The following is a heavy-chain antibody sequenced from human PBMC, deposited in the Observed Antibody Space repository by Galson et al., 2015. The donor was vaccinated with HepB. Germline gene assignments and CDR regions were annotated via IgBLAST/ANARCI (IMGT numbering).Heavy chain of an antibody. D-gene: IGHD1-1*01. V-gene: IGHV3-23*01. CDR1: GFTFSSLG. CDR3: AKGTTNIDY. J-gene: IGHJ4*02. Sequence: SLRLSCAASGFTFSSLGMTWVRQAPGKGLECVSAIGVNAGSTDYADSVKGRFTISRDNSKNMLYLQMNNLRAEDTVVYYCAKGTTNIDYWGQGTLVTVSS. CDR2: IGVNAGST.